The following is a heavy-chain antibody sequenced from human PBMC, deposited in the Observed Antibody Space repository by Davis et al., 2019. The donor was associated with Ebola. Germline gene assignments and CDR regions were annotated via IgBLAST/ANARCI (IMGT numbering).Heavy chain of an antibody. V-gene: IGHV3-23*01. CDR2: LSGSGGST. CDR3: AKVGEYYDFWSGYSPFEH. D-gene: IGHD3-3*01. Sequence: GGSLRPSCAASGFTFSSYAMSWVRQAPGKGLEWVSALSGSGGSTNYAESVKGRFTISRDNSKNTLYLEMNSLGAEDTAIYYCAKVGEYYDFWSGYSPFEHWGQGTLVTVSS. CDR1: GFTFSSYA. J-gene: IGHJ4*02.